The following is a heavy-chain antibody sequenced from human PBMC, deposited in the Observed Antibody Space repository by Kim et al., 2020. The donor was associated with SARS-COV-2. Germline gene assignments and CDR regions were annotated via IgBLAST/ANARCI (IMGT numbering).Heavy chain of an antibody. D-gene: IGHD1-1*01. CDR3: ARLRGGIHEGLEAFDI. V-gene: IGHV3-7*03. CDR2: IKQDGSEK. Sequence: GGSLRLSCAASGFTFSSYWMSWVRQAPGKGLEWVANIKQDGSEKYYVDSVKGRFTISRDNAKNSLYLQMNSLRAEDTAVYYCARLRGGIHEGLEAFDIWGQGIMVTVSS. J-gene: IGHJ3*02. CDR1: GFTFSSYW.